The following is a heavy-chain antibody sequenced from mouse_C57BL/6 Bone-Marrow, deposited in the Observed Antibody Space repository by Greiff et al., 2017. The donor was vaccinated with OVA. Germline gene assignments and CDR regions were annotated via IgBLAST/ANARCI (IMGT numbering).Heavy chain of an antibody. Sequence: QVQLQQSGAELVRPGTSVKVSCKASGYAFTNYLIEWVKQRPGQGLEWIGVINPGSGGTNYNEKFKGKGTLTADKSASTAYMQLSSLTSEDSAVYFCARSGAMDYWGQGTSVTVSS. CDR3: ARSGAMDY. CDR2: INPGSGGT. CDR1: GYAFTNYL. J-gene: IGHJ4*01. V-gene: IGHV1-54*01.